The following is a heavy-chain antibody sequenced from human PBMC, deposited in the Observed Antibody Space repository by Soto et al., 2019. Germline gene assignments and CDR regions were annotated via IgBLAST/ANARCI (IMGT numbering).Heavy chain of an antibody. D-gene: IGHD5-18*01. CDR3: ASTEPRGYSYGGWFDP. J-gene: IGHJ5*02. CDR1: GFTFSDYY. CDR2: ISSSGGTI. V-gene: IGHV3-11*01. Sequence: GWSLRLSCAASGFTFSDYYMSWIRQAPGKGLEWVSYISSSGGTIYYADSVKGRFTISRDNAKNSLYLQMNSLRAEDTAVYYCASTEPRGYSYGGWFDPWGQGTLVTVSS.